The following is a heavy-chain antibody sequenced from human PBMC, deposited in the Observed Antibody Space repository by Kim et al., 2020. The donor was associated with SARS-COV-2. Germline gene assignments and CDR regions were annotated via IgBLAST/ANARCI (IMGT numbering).Heavy chain of an antibody. CDR3: TRERRDSINYIEY. CDR1: GGSIRDYY. D-gene: IGHD3-3*02. J-gene: IGHJ1*01. CDR2: ISGSGAT. Sequence: SETLSLTCIVSGGSIRDYYWSWVRHPPGKGLEWIAYISGSGATENNPSLNSRVTASADTSKNQLSLRLHSVTVADTAVYYCTRERRDSINYIEY. V-gene: IGHV4-59*01.